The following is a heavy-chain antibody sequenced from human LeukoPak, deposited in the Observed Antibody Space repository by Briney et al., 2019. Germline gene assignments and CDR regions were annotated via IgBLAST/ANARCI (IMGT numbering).Heavy chain of an antibody. Sequence: GGSLRLSCAASGFTFSSYAMSWVRRAPGKGLEWASAISGSGGSTYYADSVKGRFTISRDNSKNTLYLQMNSLRAEDTAVYYCAKDPAGSGTHDRYFDYWGQGTLVTVSS. J-gene: IGHJ4*02. V-gene: IGHV3-23*01. CDR2: ISGSGGST. D-gene: IGHD3-10*01. CDR1: GFTFSSYA. CDR3: AKDPAGSGTHDRYFDY.